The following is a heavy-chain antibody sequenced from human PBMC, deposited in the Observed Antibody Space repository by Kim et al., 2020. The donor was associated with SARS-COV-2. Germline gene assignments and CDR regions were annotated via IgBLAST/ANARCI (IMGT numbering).Heavy chain of an antibody. CDR1: GFTFSSYS. CDR2: ITSGSSYI. D-gene: IGHD5-18*01. Sequence: GGSLRLSCIVSGFTFSSYSMNWVRQAPGKGLEWVSSITSGSSYIHYADSIKGRFTISRDNAKNSLYLQMNSLRVDDTAVYYCARDAAIAPAWLDSWGQGTLATVSS. V-gene: IGHV3-21*01. CDR3: ARDAAIAPAWLDS. J-gene: IGHJ5*01.